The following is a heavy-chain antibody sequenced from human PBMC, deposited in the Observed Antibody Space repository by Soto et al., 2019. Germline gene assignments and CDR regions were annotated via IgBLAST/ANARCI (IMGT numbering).Heavy chain of an antibody. J-gene: IGHJ6*03. CDR3: AKDSLVRGINCMDV. CDR2: IGGSGDST. V-gene: IGHV3-23*01. CDR1: GFTFSSYA. Sequence: EVQLLESGGGLVQPGESLTLSCAASGFTFSSYAMSWVRQAPGKGLEWVSGIGGSGDSTYYADSVKGRFTMSRDNSKHTLYLQMNSLRAEDTAVYYCAKDSLVRGINCMDVWGKGTTVTVSS. D-gene: IGHD3-10*01.